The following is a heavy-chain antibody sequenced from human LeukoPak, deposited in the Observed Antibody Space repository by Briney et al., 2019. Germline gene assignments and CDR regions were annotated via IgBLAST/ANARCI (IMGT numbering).Heavy chain of an antibody. CDR2: IIAIFGIA. V-gene: IGHV1-69*04. CDR1: GGTFSSYA. J-gene: IGHJ5*02. Sequence: ASVKVSCKASGGTFSSYAISWVRQAPGQGLEWMGRIIAIFGIANYAQKFQGRVTITADKSTSTAYMELGSLRSEDTAVYYCARHTSSYCSGGSCGGWFDPWGQGTLVTVSS. CDR3: ARHTSSYCSGGSCGGWFDP. D-gene: IGHD2-15*01.